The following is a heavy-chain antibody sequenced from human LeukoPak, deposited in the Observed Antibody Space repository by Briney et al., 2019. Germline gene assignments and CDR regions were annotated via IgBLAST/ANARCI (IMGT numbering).Heavy chain of an antibody. V-gene: IGHV3-23*01. D-gene: IGHD2-8*01. J-gene: IGHJ6*02. CDR1: GFTFSSYD. Sequence: PGGSVRLSYAACGFTFSSYDMNWVRQAPGKGLESVSTISNRGDRTYYADSVKGRFTISRDNSKNTLYLQMNSLRAEDTAVYYCARGPERTGVGTRYYYDMDVWGQGTTVTVSS. CDR3: ARGPERTGVGTRYYYDMDV. CDR2: ISNRGDRT.